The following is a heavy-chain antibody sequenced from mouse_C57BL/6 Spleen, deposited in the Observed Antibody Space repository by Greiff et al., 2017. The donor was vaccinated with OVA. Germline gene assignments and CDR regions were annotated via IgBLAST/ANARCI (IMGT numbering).Heavy chain of an antibody. CDR2: IDPSDSET. CDR3: ARSGDGYPFDY. J-gene: IGHJ2*01. Sequence: VQLQQPGAELVRPGSSVKLSCKASGYTFTSYWMHWVKQRPIQGLEWIGNIDPSDSETHYNQKFKDKATLTVDKSSSTAHMELRSLTSEDSAVYYCARSGDGYPFDYWGQGTTLTVSS. V-gene: IGHV1-52*01. D-gene: IGHD2-3*01. CDR1: GYTFTSYW.